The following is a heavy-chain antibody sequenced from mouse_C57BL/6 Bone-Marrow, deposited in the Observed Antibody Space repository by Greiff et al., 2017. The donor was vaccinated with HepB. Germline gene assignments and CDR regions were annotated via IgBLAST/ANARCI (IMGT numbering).Heavy chain of an antibody. Sequence: VQLQQSGAELARPGASVKLSCKASGYTFTSYGISWVKQRTGQGLEWIGEIYPRSGNTYYNEKFKGKATLTADKSSSTAYMALRSLTSEDSAVYFCARPITTVGGNWYFDVWGTGTTVTVSS. CDR2: IYPRSGNT. D-gene: IGHD1-1*01. CDR1: GYTFTSYG. V-gene: IGHV1-81*01. J-gene: IGHJ1*03. CDR3: ARPITTVGGNWYFDV.